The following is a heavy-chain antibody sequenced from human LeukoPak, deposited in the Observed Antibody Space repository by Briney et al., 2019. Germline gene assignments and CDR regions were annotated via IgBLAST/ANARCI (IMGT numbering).Heavy chain of an antibody. Sequence: ASVKVSCKASGGTFSSYAISWVRQAPGQGLEWMGRIIPILDNANYAQKFQGRVTINADKSTSTAYMELSSLRSEDTAVYYCARGPTDYYHSVYDAFDIWGQGTMVTVSS. CDR2: IIPILDNA. CDR1: GGTFSSYA. V-gene: IGHV1-69*04. J-gene: IGHJ3*02. D-gene: IGHD3-22*01. CDR3: ARGPTDYYHSVYDAFDI.